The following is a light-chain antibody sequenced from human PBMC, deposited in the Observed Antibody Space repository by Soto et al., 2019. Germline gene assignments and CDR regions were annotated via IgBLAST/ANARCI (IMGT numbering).Light chain of an antibody. CDR1: QDIAGY. J-gene: IGKJ5*01. CDR3: QQAYSFPIA. CDR2: GAS. V-gene: IGKV1D-12*01. Sequence: IEVTQSPSSVTASVAARDTITCRASQDIAGYLAWYQHKPGRTPELLIHGASRLQSGVPARFSGSGSGTDFTLSINCLHPEDFATYYSQQAYSFPIAFGQGTRLEIK.